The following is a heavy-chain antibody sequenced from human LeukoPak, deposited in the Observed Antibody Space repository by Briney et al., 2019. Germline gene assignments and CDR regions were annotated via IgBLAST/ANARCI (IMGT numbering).Heavy chain of an antibody. Sequence: ASVKVSCKASGGTFSSYAISWVRQAPGQGLEWMGGIIPIFGTANYAQKFQGRVTITADESTSTAYMELNSLRAEDTAVYYCARPLGYCSGGWCDGYYYYAMDVWGQGTTVTVSS. CDR2: IIPIFGTA. D-gene: IGHD2-15*01. J-gene: IGHJ6*02. CDR1: GGTFSSYA. CDR3: ARPLGYCSGGWCDGYYYYAMDV. V-gene: IGHV1-69*13.